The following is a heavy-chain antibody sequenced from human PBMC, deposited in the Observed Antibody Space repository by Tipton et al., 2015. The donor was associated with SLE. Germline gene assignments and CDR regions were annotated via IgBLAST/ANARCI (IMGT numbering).Heavy chain of an antibody. D-gene: IGHD6-6*01. J-gene: IGHJ2*01. CDR2: IYYSGST. CDR1: GGSISSYY. V-gene: IGHV4-59*01. CDR3: ARGSIAAPHWYFDL. Sequence: TLSLTCTVSGGSISSYYWSWIRQPPGKGLEWIGYIYYSGSTNYNPSLKSRVTISVDTSKNQLSLKLSSVTAADTAVYYCARGSIAAPHWYFDLWGRGTLVTVSS.